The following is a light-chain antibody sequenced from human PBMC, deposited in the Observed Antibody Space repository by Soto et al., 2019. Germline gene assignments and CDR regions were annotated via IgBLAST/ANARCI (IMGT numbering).Light chain of an antibody. CDR3: QRYDSFLT. Sequence: EIVLTQSPGTLSLSPGERATLSCRASQSVRSNFLAWYQQKPGQAPSLLFYGASNRAAGIPGRFSSSGSGTDFTLTITRLEPEDFAMYYCQRYDSFLTFGQGTKVDIK. CDR1: QSVRSNF. J-gene: IGKJ1*01. CDR2: GAS. V-gene: IGKV3-20*01.